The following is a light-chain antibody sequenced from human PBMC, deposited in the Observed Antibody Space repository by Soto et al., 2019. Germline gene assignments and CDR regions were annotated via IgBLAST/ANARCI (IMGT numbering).Light chain of an antibody. CDR3: QERSNWPIT. Sequence: ELVCTQSPATLSLSPGQRAPLSFRASQSVSSYLAWYPQKPGQAPRLLIYDASNRATGIPARFSGSGSGTDFTLTISSLEPEDFAVYYCQERSNWPITFGQGTRREIK. CDR2: DAS. CDR1: QSVSSY. J-gene: IGKJ5*01. V-gene: IGKV3-11*01.